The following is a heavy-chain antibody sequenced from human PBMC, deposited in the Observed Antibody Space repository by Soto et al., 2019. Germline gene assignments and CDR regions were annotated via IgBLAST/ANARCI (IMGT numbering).Heavy chain of an antibody. CDR1: GGSISSSNW. CDR2: IYHSGST. Sequence: QVQLQESGPGLVKPSGTLSLTCAVSGGSISSSNWWSWVRQPPGKGLEWIGEIYHSGSTNYNPSLKSRAPISVDKSQNQFSLKLSSVPAADTAVYYCAIVVGGYYYGIDVWGQGTTVTASS. D-gene: IGHD2-2*01. J-gene: IGHJ6*02. V-gene: IGHV4-4*02. CDR3: AIVVGGYYYGIDV.